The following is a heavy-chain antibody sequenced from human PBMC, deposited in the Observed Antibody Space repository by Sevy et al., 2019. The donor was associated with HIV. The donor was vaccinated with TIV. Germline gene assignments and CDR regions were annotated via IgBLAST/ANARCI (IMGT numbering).Heavy chain of an antibody. V-gene: IGHV3-64D*06. CDR2: ISSNGGST. D-gene: IGHD2-15*01. J-gene: IGHJ4*02. Sequence: GGSLRLSCSASGFTFSSYAMHWVRQAPGKGLEYVSAISSNGGSTYYADSVKGSFTISRDNSENTLNHQMSSLRAEDTAVYYCVKDVRYCSGGSCYSKDYWGQGTLVTVSS. CDR1: GFTFSSYA. CDR3: VKDVRYCSGGSCYSKDY.